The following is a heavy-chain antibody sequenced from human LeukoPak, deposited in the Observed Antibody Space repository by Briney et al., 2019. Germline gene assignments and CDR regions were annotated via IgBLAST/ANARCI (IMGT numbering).Heavy chain of an antibody. J-gene: IGHJ4*02. D-gene: IGHD3-16*01. CDR2: IRSDGSNE. Sequence: PGGSLRLSCAASGFAFDTYDMHWVRQAPGKGLEWVAFIRSDGSNEDYADSVKGRFTISRDNSRNTLYLQMDSLRTEDTAVYYCVGDSDYWGQGTLVTVSS. CDR1: GFAFDTYD. CDR3: VGDSDY. V-gene: IGHV3-30*02.